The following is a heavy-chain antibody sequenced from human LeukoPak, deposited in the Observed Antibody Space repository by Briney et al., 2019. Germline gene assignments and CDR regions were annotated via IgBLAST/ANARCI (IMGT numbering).Heavy chain of an antibody. CDR2: ISYDGSNK. CDR1: GFTFSSYA. Sequence: GGSLRLSCAASGFTFSSYAMHWVRQAPGKGLEWVAVISYDGSNKYYADSVKGRFTISRDNSKNTLYLQMNSLRAEDTAVYYCARVQTAVAGGPKFIGNYWGQGTLVTVSS. J-gene: IGHJ4*02. V-gene: IGHV3-30-3*01. CDR3: ARVQTAVAGGPKFIGNY. D-gene: IGHD6-19*01.